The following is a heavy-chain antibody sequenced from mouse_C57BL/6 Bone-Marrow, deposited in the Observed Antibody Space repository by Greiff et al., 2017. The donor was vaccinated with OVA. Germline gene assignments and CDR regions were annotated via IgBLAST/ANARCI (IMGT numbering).Heavy chain of an antibody. D-gene: IGHD1-1*01. J-gene: IGHJ2*01. Sequence: DVQLQESGPGMVKPSQSLPLTCTVTGYSITSGYDWHWIRHFPGNKLEWMGYISYSGSTNYNPSLKSRISITHDTSKNHFFLKLNSVTTEDTATYYCARELRFYYFDYWGQGTTLTVSS. CDR1: GYSITSGYD. V-gene: IGHV3-1*01. CDR2: ISYSGST. CDR3: ARELRFYYFDY.